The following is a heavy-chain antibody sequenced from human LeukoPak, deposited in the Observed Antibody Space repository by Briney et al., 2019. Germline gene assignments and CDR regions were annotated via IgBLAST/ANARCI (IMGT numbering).Heavy chain of an antibody. CDR2: IYYSGRT. CDR1: GGSISSYY. Sequence: SETLSLTCTVSGGSISSYYRSWIRQPPGKGLEWIGYIYYSGRTNYNPSLKSRVTISVDTSKHQFSLTLSSVTAAYTAVYYCPTGRYGGNSDWGQGTLVTVSS. V-gene: IGHV4-59*08. J-gene: IGHJ4*02. D-gene: IGHD4-23*01. CDR3: PTGRYGGNSD.